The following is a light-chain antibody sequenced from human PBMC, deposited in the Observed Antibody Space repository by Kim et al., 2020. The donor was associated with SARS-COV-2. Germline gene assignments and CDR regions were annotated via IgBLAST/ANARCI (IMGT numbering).Light chain of an antibody. CDR3: QSYDSSNWV. CDR1: SGSIASNY. Sequence: NFMLTQPHSVSESPGKTVTISCTRSSGSIASNYVQWYQQRPGSAPTTVIYEDNQRPSGVPDRFSGSIDSSSNAASLTISGLKTEDEADYYCQSYDSSNWVFGGWTNLTV. J-gene: IGLJ3*02. V-gene: IGLV6-57*04. CDR2: EDN.